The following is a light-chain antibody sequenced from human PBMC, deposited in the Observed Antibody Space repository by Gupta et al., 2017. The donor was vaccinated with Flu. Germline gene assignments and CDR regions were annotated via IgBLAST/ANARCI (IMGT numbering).Light chain of an antibody. CDR3: QHLNNFPPYT. CDR1: QGISSS. J-gene: IGKJ2*01. V-gene: IGKV1-9*01. Sequence: DIQLTQSPSFLSASVGDRVTITCRASQGISSSLAWFQHKPGRAPKLLIYPASTLQSGVPSTFSGSGSGTEVTLTISSRQQEDFATYYCQHLNNFPPYTFGQGTKLEIK. CDR2: PAS.